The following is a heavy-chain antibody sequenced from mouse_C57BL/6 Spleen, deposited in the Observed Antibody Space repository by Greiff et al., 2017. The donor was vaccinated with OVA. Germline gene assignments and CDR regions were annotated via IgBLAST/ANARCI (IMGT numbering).Heavy chain of an antibody. D-gene: IGHD2-12*01. CDR1: GYTFTDYE. Sequence: QVQLQQSGAELVRPGASVTLSCKASGYTFTDYEMPWVKQTPVHGLEWIGAIDPETGGTAYNQKFKGKAILTADKSSSTAYMELRSLTSEDSAVYYCTKEGILYNYFDYWGQGTTLTVSS. CDR2: IDPETGGT. V-gene: IGHV1-15*01. CDR3: TKEGILYNYFDY. J-gene: IGHJ2*01.